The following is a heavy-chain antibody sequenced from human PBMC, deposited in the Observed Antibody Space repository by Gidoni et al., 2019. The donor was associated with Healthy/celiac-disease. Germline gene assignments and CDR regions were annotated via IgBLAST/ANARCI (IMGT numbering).Heavy chain of an antibody. J-gene: IGHJ5*02. Sequence: QVQLVQSGAEVKKPGASVKVSCKVSGYTLTDLSMHWVRQAPGKGLEWMGGFDPEDGETIYAQKFQGRVTMTEDTSTDTAYMELSSLRSEDTAVYYCATSSYGVVPAAIPPPNWFDPWGQGTLVTVSS. D-gene: IGHD2-2*02. V-gene: IGHV1-24*01. CDR1: GYTLTDLS. CDR3: ATSSYGVVPAAIPPPNWFDP. CDR2: FDPEDGET.